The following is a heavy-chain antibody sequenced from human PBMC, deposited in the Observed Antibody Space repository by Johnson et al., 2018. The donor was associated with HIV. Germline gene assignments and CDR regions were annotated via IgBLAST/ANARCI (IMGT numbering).Heavy chain of an antibody. D-gene: IGHD4-17*01. V-gene: IGHV3-66*02. CDR1: GFTFSDYY. CDR2: IYSGGRT. J-gene: IGHJ3*02. CDR3: ARGEDGVDAFDI. Sequence: VQLVESGGGLVKPGGSLRLSCAASGFTFSDYYMSWIRQAPGKGLEWVSVIYSGGRTYYADSVKGRFTISRDNSKNTLYLQMNSLRAEDTAVYYCARGEDGVDAFDIWGQGTMVTVSS.